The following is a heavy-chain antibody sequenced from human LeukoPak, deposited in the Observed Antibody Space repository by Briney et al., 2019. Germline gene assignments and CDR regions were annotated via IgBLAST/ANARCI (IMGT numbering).Heavy chain of an antibody. CDR2: IYYSGST. J-gene: IGHJ4*02. Sequence: SETLSLTCTVSGDSISNYYWAWIRQPPGKGLEWIGYIYYSGSTNYNPSLKSRVTISVDTLKNQFSLNLTSVTAADTAVYYCARPPVLDYWGQGTLVTVSA. CDR1: GDSISNYY. V-gene: IGHV4-59*08. CDR3: ARPPVLDY.